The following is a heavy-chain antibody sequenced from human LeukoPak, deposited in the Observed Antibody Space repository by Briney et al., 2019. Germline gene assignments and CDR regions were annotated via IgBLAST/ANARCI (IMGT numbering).Heavy chain of an antibody. CDR3: ARSIAVAGPFH. CDR2: IYYSGST. D-gene: IGHD6-19*01. V-gene: IGHV4-59*01. CDR1: GGSIRSYY. Sequence: PSETLSPTCTVSGGSIRSYYWSWIRQPPGKGLEWIGYIYYSGSTNYNPSLKSRVTISVDTSKNQFSLKLSSVTAADTAVYYCARSIAVAGPFHWGQGTLVTVSS. J-gene: IGHJ4*02.